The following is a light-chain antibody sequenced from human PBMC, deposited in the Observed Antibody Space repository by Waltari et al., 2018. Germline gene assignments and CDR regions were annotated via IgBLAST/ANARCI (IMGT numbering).Light chain of an antibody. CDR3: QSYDSSLSGWRV. CDR1: SSNIGADYD. J-gene: IGLJ1*01. Sequence: QSVLTQPPSVSGAPGQRGTISCTGGSSNIGADYDVHWYQQLPGTAPKLLIFDTTNRPSGVPNRFSGSKSGTSAFLAITGLQPEDEADYYCQSYDSSLSGWRVFGTGTKVTVL. CDR2: DTT. V-gene: IGLV1-40*01.